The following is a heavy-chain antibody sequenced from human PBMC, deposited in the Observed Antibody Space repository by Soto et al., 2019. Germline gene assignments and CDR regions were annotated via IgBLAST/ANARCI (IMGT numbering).Heavy chain of an antibody. J-gene: IGHJ4*02. CDR3: ATTPPYGDYSDY. D-gene: IGHD4-17*01. V-gene: IGHV3-21*01. CDR2: ISSSSSYI. CDR1: GFTFSSYS. Sequence: PGGSLRLSCAASGFTFSSYSMNWVRQAPGKGLEWVSSISSSSSYIYYADSVKGRFTISRDNAKNSLYLQMNSLRAEDTAVYYCATTPPYGDYSDYWGQGTLVTVSS.